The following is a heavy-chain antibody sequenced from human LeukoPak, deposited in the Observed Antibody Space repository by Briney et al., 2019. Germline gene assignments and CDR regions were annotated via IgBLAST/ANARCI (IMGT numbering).Heavy chain of an antibody. J-gene: IGHJ4*02. Sequence: SETLSLTCAVYGGSFSGYCWSWIRQPPGKGLEWIGEINHSGSTNYNPSLKSRVTISVDTSKNQFSLKLSSVTAADTAVYYCAREQLWTSYLDYWGRGPLVTVSS. V-gene: IGHV4-34*01. D-gene: IGHD5-18*01. CDR3: AREQLWTSYLDY. CDR2: INHSGST. CDR1: GGSFSGYC.